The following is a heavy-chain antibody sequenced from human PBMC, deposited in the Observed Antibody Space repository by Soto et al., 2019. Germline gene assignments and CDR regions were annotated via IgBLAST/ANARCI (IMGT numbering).Heavy chain of an antibody. D-gene: IGHD6-6*01. V-gene: IGHV1-3*01. CDR2: INAGNGNT. CDR1: GYTFTSYA. J-gene: IGHJ6*03. CDR3: ARAPRWGSSPGYYYYMDV. Sequence: GASVKVSCKASGYTFTSYAMHWVRQAPGQRLEWMGWINAGNGNTKYSQKFQGRVTITRDTSASTAYMELSSLRSEDTALYYCARAPRWGSSPGYYYYMDVWGKGTTVTVSS.